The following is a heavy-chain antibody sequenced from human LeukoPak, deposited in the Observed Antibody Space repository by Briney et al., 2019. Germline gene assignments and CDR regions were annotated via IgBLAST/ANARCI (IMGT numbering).Heavy chain of an antibody. Sequence: GGSLSLSWAASGFTFDDYGVSWVRQAPGRGRECVSGINWNGGSTGYADSLKGRFTISRDNAKNSLYLQMNSLRAEDTAFYYCARNTGWGIYNWFDPWGQGTLVTVSS. CDR3: ARNTGWGIYNWFDP. CDR1: GFTFDDYG. J-gene: IGHJ5*02. CDR2: INWNGGST. D-gene: IGHD3-16*01. V-gene: IGHV3-20*04.